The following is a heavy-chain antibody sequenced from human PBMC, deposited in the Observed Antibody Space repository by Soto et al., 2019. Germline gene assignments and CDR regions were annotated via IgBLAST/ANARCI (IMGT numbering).Heavy chain of an antibody. CDR3: ARGTIFGVVHAFDI. CDR1: GFTFSSYG. D-gene: IGHD3-3*01. J-gene: IGHJ3*02. V-gene: IGHV3-33*01. Sequence: GGSLILSCAASGFTFSSYGMHWVLQAPGKGLEWVAVIWYDGSNKYYADSVKGRFTISRDNSKNTLYLQMNSLRAEDTAVYYGARGTIFGVVHAFDIWGQGTMVTVSS. CDR2: IWYDGSNK.